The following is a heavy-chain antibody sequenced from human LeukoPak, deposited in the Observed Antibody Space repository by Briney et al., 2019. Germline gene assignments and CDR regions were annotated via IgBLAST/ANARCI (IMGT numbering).Heavy chain of an antibody. V-gene: IGHV4-39*07. CDR1: GDSVRTSNYY. CDR2: INHSGST. CDR3: ARGFAFGGDYPYY. Sequence: PSETLSLTCTVSGDSVRTSNYYWSWIRQPPGKGLEWIGEINHSGSTNYNPSLKSRVTISVDTSKNQFSLKLSSVTAADTAVYYCARGFAFGGDYPYYWGQGTLVTVSS. J-gene: IGHJ4*02. D-gene: IGHD4-17*01.